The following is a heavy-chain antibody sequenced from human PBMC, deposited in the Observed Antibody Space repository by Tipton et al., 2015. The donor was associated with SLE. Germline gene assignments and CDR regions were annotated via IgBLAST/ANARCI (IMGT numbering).Heavy chain of an antibody. CDR1: GYSFTSYW. J-gene: IGHJ3*02. CDR2: IYPGDSDT. V-gene: IGHV5-51*01. D-gene: IGHD2-15*01. Sequence: QLVQSGAEVKKPGESLKISCKGSGYSFTSYWIGWVRQMPGKGLEWMGIIYPGDSDTRYSPSFQGQVTISADKSISTAYLQWSSLKASDTAMYYCARQIVVVAAVWDAFDIWGQGTMVTVSS. CDR3: ARQIVVVAAVWDAFDI.